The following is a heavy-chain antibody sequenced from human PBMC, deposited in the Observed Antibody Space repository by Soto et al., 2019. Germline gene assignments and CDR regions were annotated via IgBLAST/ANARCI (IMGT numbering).Heavy chain of an antibody. CDR3: TRILWSSRRDALDI. J-gene: IGHJ6*02. D-gene: IGHD2-21*01. Sequence: XGSLRLSCIASGFTFRNYAVAGVRQAPGEDLEWVSAIGTSGTPTLYADSVKSRFSISRDDSRNTVSLQMNSLGVEDTATYYCTRILWSSRRDALDIWGQGTTVTVSS. CDR1: GFTFRNYA. V-gene: IGHV3-23*01. CDR2: IGTSGTPT.